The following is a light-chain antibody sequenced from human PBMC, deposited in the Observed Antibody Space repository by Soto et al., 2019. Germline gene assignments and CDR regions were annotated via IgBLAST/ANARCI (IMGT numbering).Light chain of an antibody. CDR1: SGSIASNY. Sequence: NFMLTQPHSVSESPGQTVTISCTRSSGSIASNYVQWYQQRPGSAPTTVISADNQRPSGVPDRFSGSIDSSSNSASLTISGRKTEDEADDYCQSDDSTKMVVGGGTKLTVL. CDR2: ADN. CDR3: QSDDSTKMV. V-gene: IGLV6-57*04. J-gene: IGLJ2*01.